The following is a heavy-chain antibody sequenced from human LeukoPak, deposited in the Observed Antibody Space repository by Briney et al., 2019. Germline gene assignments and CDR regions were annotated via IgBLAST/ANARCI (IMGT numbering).Heavy chain of an antibody. J-gene: IGHJ2*01. CDR1: RGSISSYY. D-gene: IGHD3-22*01. V-gene: IGHV4-59*01. CDR2: IDNTAKI. CDR3: ARDRGGSYENSGSANWYLDL. Sequence: SETLSLTCTVSRGSISSYYWNWIRQSPGKGLEWIGYIDNTAKITTNPSLRSRVTISVDTPKNQFSLKLNSATAADTAVYYCARDRGGSYENSGSANWYLDLWGRGTLVTVSS.